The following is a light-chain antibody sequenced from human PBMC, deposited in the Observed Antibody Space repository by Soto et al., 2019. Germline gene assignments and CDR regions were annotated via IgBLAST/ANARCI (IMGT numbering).Light chain of an antibody. V-gene: IGKV1-39*01. CDR2: AAS. J-gene: IGKJ2*01. CDR1: QSVGSL. CDR3: QQSYRLPYT. Sequence: DIQMTQSPSSLSASVGDRVTITCRASQSVGSLLNWFQQRPGIAPKLLIYAASTLQSWPPSRFSGSGAGTDFTLIISSVQPEDFATDSCQQSYRLPYTFGQGNQLEI.